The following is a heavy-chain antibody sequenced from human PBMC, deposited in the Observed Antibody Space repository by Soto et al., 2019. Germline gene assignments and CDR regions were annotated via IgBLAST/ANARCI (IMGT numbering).Heavy chain of an antibody. Sequence: GGSLRLSCAASGFTFSSDAMSWVRQAPGKGLEWVSAISGSGGSTYYADSVKGRFTISRDNSKNTLYLQMNSLRAEDTAVYYCAKTPSGSYYGYFDYWGQGTLVTVSS. CDR1: GFTFSSDA. J-gene: IGHJ4*02. CDR3: AKTPSGSYYGYFDY. D-gene: IGHD1-26*01. CDR2: ISGSGGST. V-gene: IGHV3-23*01.